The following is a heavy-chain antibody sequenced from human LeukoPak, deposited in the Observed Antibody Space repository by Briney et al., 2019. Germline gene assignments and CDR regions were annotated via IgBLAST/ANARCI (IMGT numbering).Heavy chain of an antibody. CDR3: ARVEGGYYYYMDV. CDR2: INHSGST. CDR1: GGSFSGYY. J-gene: IGHJ6*03. Sequence: SETLSLTCAVYGGSFSGYYWSWIRQPPGKGLEWIGEINHSGSTNYNPSLKSRVTISVDKSKNQFSLKLSSVTAADTAVYYCARVEGGYYYYMDVWGKGTTVTVSS. V-gene: IGHV4-34*01.